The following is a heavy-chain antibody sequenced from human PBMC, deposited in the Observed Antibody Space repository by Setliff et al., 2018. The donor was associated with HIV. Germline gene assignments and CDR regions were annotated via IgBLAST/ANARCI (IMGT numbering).Heavy chain of an antibody. D-gene: IGHD2-15*01. Sequence: GASVKVSCKASGGTFSKHPVSWVRQARGQGLAWVGGMFPIFNRAEYAQKFRGRVTIITHKTTTTSYMELRSLRLEDTAVYYCARESGESNFFGTGDAFDVWGQGTMVTVSS. CDR2: MFPIFNRA. V-gene: IGHV1-69*05. J-gene: IGHJ3*01. CDR1: GGTFSKHP. CDR3: ARESGESNFFGTGDAFDV.